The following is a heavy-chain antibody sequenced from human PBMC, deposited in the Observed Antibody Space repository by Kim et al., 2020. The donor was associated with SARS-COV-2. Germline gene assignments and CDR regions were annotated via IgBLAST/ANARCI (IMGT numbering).Heavy chain of an antibody. J-gene: IGHJ4*02. V-gene: IGHV3-23*01. CDR3: AKDRRIAVELGY. Sequence: YYADYVKGRFTISRDNSKNTLYLQMNSLRAEDTAVYYCAKDRRIAVELGYWGQGTLVTVSS. D-gene: IGHD6-19*01.